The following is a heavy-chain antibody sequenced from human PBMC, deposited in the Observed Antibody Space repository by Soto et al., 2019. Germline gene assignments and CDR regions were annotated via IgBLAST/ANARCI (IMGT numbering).Heavy chain of an antibody. V-gene: IGHV4-31*03. J-gene: IGHJ4*02. Sequence: SETLSLTCTVSGGSITTGGYYWSWIRQLPGKGLEWIGHRYYSESTYYNPSLKSRVSISLDTSKNQFFLKLSFVTAADTAMYYCARTKCSGGSCYSWSLDYWGQGAPVTVSS. CDR2: RYYSEST. D-gene: IGHD2-15*01. CDR3: ARTKCSGGSCYSWSLDY. CDR1: GGSITTGGYY.